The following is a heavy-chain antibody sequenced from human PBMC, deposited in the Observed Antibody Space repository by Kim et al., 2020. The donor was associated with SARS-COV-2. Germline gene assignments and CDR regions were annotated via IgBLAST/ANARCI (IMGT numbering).Heavy chain of an antibody. CDR1: GFTFSNAW. D-gene: IGHD3-9*01. CDR2: IKSKTDGGTT. V-gene: IGHV3-15*01. CDR3: TTSVYSHNLILRYFDWPLDY. Sequence: GGSLRLSCAASGFTFSNAWMSWVRQAPGKGLEWVGRIKSKTDGGTTDYAAPVKGRFTISRDDSKNTLYLQMNSLKTEDTAVYYCTTSVYSHNLILRYFDWPLDYWGQGTLVTVSS. J-gene: IGHJ4*02.